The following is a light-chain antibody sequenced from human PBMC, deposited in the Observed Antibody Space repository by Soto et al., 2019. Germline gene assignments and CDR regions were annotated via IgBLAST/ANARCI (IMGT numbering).Light chain of an antibody. CDR2: STN. CDR1: TGPVTSGYD. V-gene: IGLV7-43*01. J-gene: IGLJ3*02. CDR3: LLHYPGGGV. Sequence: QTVVTQEPSLTVSPGGTVTLTCASSTGPVTSGYDPNWFQQKPRQAPRALIYSTNNRYSWTPARFSGSLLGDKAALTLSAVQPEDEADYYCLLHYPGGGVFGGGTKLTVL.